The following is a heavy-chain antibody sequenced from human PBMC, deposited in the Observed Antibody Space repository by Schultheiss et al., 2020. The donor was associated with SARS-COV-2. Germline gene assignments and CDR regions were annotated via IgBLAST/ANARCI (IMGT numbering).Heavy chain of an antibody. CDR2: IYHSGST. D-gene: IGHD2-2*01. CDR1: GGSISSSNW. J-gene: IGHJ3*02. V-gene: IGHV4-4*02. Sequence: SETLSLTCAVSGGSISSSNWWSWVRQPPGKGLEWIGEIYHSGSTNYNPSLKSRVTISVDTSKNQFSLKLSSVTAADTAVYYCARLSRARVVVVAAAALAFDIWGQGTMVTVSS. CDR3: ARLSRARVVVVAAAALAFDI.